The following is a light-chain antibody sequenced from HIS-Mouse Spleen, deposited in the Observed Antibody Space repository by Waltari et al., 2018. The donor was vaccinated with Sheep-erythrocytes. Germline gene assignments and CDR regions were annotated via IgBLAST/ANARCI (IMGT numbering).Light chain of an antibody. CDR3: SSYAGSNNWV. CDR2: EVS. V-gene: IGLV2-8*01. J-gene: IGLJ3*02. CDR1: SSDVGGYNY. Sequence: QSALTQPPSASGSPGQSVTISCTGPSSDVGGYNYVPWYQQHPGKAPKRLIYEVSKRPSGVPDRFSGSKSGNTASLTVSGLQAEDEADYYCSSYAGSNNWVFGGGTKLTVL.